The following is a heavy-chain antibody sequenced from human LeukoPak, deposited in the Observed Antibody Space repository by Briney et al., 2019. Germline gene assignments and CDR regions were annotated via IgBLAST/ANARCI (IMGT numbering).Heavy chain of an antibody. J-gene: IGHJ4*02. D-gene: IGHD3-22*01. V-gene: IGHV1-2*02. Sequence: ASVKVSCKASGYTFTGYYMHWVRQAPGQGLEWMGWINPNSGGTNYAQKFQGRVTMTRDTSISTAYMELSRLRSDDTAVYYCARAISYYDSSGLDYWGQGTLVTVSS. CDR1: GYTFTGYY. CDR2: INPNSGGT. CDR3: ARAISYYDSSGLDY.